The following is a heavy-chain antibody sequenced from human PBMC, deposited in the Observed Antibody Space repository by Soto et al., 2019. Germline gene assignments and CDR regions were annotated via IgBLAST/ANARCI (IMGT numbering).Heavy chain of an antibody. Sequence: GGSLRLSCAASGFTFSHYGMHWVRQAPGKGLEWVAVIWYDGSNKYYADSVEGRFTISRDQSKNTLYLQMNSLRAEDTAVYYCARDSGVFPACYFDYWGQGALVTVSS. CDR2: IWYDGSNK. V-gene: IGHV3-33*01. CDR3: ARDSGVFPACYFDY. D-gene: IGHD3-10*01. J-gene: IGHJ4*02. CDR1: GFTFSHYG.